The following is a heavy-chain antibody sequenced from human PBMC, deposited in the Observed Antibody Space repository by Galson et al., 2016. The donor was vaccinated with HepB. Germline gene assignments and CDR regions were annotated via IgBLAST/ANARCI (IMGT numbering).Heavy chain of an antibody. CDR3: ARFKPEGEMPTIPVGSLDY. Sequence: SLRLSCAASGFTFSNYAIHWVRQAPGKGLEIVSATSPNGAYTYYAEFVKGRFTVSRDNSRNTLVLQMPSLRLEDTGVYYCARFKPEGEMPTIPVGSLDYWGLGTLVTISS. D-gene: IGHD5-24*01. V-gene: IGHV3-64*02. CDR1: GFTFSNYA. CDR2: TSPNGAYT. J-gene: IGHJ4*02.